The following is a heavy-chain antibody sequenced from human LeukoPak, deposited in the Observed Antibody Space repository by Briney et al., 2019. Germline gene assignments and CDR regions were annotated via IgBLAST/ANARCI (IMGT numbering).Heavy chain of an antibody. CDR1: GFTFSSYV. J-gene: IGHJ4*02. V-gene: IGHV3-23*01. D-gene: IGHD2-2*02. CDR3: AKDSWEYCSSTSCYKGSLD. CDR2: ISGSGGST. Sequence: GASLRLSCAASGFTFSSYVMSWVRQAPGKGLEWVSAISGSGGSTYYADSVKGRFTISRDNSKNTLYLQMNSLGAEDTAVYYCAKDSWEYCSSTSCYKGSLDWGQGTLVTVSS.